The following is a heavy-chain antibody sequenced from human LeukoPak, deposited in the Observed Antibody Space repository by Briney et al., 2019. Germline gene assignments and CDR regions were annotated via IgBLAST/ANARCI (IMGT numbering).Heavy chain of an antibody. D-gene: IGHD3-22*01. J-gene: IGHJ5*02. CDR3: ARGRMGVLYYYDSSGYYDH. CDR1: GYTFTGYY. V-gene: IGHV1-2*02. CDR2: INPNSGGT. Sequence: ASVKVSCKASGYTFTGYYMQWVRQAPGQGLEWMGWINPNSGGTNYAQKFQGRVTMTRDTSISTAYMELSRLRSDDTAVYYCARGRMGVLYYYDSSGYYDHWGQGTLVTVSS.